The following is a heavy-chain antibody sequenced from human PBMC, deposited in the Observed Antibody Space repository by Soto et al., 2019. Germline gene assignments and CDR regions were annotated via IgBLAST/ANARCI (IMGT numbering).Heavy chain of an antibody. J-gene: IGHJ3*02. CDR2: TRNKANSYTT. CDR3: ARGYSRYRAFDI. D-gene: IGHD6-13*01. Sequence: PGGSLRLSCAASGFTFSDHYMDWVRQAPGKGLEWVGRTRNKANSYTTEYAASVKGRFTISRDDSKNSLYLQMNSLKTEDTAVYYCARGYSRYRAFDIWGQGTMVTVSS. CDR1: GFTFSDHY. V-gene: IGHV3-72*01.